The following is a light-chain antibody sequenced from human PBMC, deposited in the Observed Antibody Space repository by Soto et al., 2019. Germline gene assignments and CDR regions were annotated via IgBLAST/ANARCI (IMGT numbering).Light chain of an antibody. J-gene: IGKJ2*01. CDR3: QQVDSYPYT. CDR1: QGITRY. V-gene: IGKV1-9*01. Sequence: DIQLTQSPSFLSASVGDRVTITCRASQGITRYLAWYQQKPGKAPKLLIYAASTLESGVPSRFSGSGSGTEFTLSISSLQPEDFSTYDCQQVDSYPYTFGQGTKVDIK. CDR2: AAS.